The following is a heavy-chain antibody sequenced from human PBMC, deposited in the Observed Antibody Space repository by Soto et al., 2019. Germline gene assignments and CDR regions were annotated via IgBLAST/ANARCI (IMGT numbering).Heavy chain of an antibody. D-gene: IGHD2-2*02. CDR2: TYYRSKWYS. J-gene: IGHJ4*02. Sequence: NPSETLSLTSTASGGSISSGGYYWSWIRQSPSRGLEWLGRTYYRSKWYSDYAVSVRSRITINPDTSKNQFSLQLNSVTPEDTAVYYCARYTNAWYLDYWGQGTRVTVS. CDR3: ARYTNAWYLDY. CDR1: GGSISSGG. V-gene: IGHV6-1*01.